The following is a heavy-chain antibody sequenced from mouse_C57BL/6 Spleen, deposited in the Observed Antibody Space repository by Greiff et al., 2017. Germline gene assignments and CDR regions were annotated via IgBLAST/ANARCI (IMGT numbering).Heavy chain of an antibody. J-gene: IGHJ2*01. CDR3: ASGPGKDYFDY. Sequence: VQLVESGAELAKPGASVKLSCKASGYTFTSYWMHWVKQRPGQGLEWIGYINPSSGYTKYNQKLKGKATLTADKSSSTAYMQLSSLTYEYSAVYYCASGPGKDYFDYWGQGTTLTVSS. V-gene: IGHV1-7*01. CDR1: GYTFTSYW. CDR2: INPSSGYT.